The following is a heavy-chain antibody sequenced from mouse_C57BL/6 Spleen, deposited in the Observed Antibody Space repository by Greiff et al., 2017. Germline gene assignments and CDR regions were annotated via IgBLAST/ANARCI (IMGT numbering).Heavy chain of an antibody. V-gene: IGHV1-55*01. J-gene: IGHJ2*01. CDR3: AKHSNYFDY. Sequence: QVHVKQSGAELVKPGASVKMSCKASGYTFTSYWITWVKQRPGQGLEWIGKIYPGSGSTNYNEKFKSKATLTVDTSSSTAYMQLSSLTSEDSAVYCCAKHSNYFDYWGQGTTLTVSS. CDR2: IYPGSGST. CDR1: GYTFTSYW. D-gene: IGHD2-5*01.